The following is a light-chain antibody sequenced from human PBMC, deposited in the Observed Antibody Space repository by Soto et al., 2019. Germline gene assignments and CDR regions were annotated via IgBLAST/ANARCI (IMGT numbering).Light chain of an antibody. CDR1: QSVNSDS. CDR2: GAS. V-gene: IGKV3-20*01. J-gene: IGKJ1*01. CDR3: QQYGSSSTWT. Sequence: EFVLTQSPGTLSLSPGEGATLSCRASQSVNSDSLAWYQQKPGQAPRLLIYGASTRASGIPDRFSGSGSGTDFTLTISGLEPEDFAVYYCQQYGSSSTWTFGQGTKVDIK.